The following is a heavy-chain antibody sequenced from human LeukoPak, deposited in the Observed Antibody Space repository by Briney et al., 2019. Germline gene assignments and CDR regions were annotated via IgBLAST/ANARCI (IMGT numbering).Heavy chain of an antibody. D-gene: IGHD5-18*01. CDR3: ARQVEYTASIYYYMDV. Sequence: GESLKISCKGSGYSFTSYWIGWVRQMPGKGLEWMGIIYPGDSDTRYSPSFQGQVTISADKSISTAYLQWSSLEASDTAMYYCARQVEYTASIYYYMDVWGKGTTVTVSS. J-gene: IGHJ6*03. CDR1: GYSFTSYW. V-gene: IGHV5-51*01. CDR2: IYPGDSDT.